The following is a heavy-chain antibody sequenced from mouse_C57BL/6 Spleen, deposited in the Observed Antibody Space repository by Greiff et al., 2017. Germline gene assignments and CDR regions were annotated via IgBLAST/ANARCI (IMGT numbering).Heavy chain of an antibody. D-gene: IGHD1-1*01. CDR1: GYTFTSYW. CDR2: INPSNGGT. J-gene: IGHJ3*01. Sequence: VQLQESGTELVKPGASVKLSCKASGYTFTSYWMHWVKQRPGQGLEWIGNINPSNGGTNYNEKFKSKATLTVDKSSSTAYMQLSSLTSEDSAVYYCARQLYSSSYEVAYWGQGTLVTVSA. CDR3: ARQLYSSSYEVAY. V-gene: IGHV1-53*01.